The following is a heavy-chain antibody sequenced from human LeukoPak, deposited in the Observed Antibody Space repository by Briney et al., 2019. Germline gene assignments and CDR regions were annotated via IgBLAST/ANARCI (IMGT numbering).Heavy chain of an antibody. CDR3: SRDGGFWSAYPLDY. CDR2: ISTTSSNI. CDR1: GFTFSSYN. J-gene: IGHJ4*02. Sequence: GGSLRLSCAASGFTFSSYNMNWVRQAPGKGLEWVSYISTTSSNIYYADSVEGRFTISRDNAKNLLYLQMDSLRDEDTAVYYCSRDGGFWSAYPLDYWGQGTLVTVSA. D-gene: IGHD3-3*01. V-gene: IGHV3-48*02.